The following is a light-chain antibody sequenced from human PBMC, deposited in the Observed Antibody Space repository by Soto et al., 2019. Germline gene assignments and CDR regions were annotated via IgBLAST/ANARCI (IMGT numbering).Light chain of an antibody. V-gene: IGKV1-27*01. Sequence: DIQMTQSPSSLSASVGDRVAITCRASQGISNYLAWYQQRPGKVPKLLIYAASTLQSGVPSRFSDSGSGPNFTLNLSRLRPEDLATYYCQNYNLAPFTFAPGPKVDIK. CDR3: QNYNLAPFT. CDR1: QGISNY. J-gene: IGKJ3*01. CDR2: AAS.